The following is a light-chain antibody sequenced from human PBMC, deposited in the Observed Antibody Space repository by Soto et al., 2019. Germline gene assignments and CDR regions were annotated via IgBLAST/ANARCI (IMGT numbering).Light chain of an antibody. V-gene: IGKV1-8*01. J-gene: IGKJ1*01. CDR1: QGITNY. CDR2: AAS. CDR3: QQYYTYPWT. Sequence: AIRMTQSPSSLSASTGDRVTITCRASQGITNYLVWYQQKPGKAPKVLIHAASTLQSGVSSRFSGSGSGTDFTLTISCLQSEDFATYYCQQYYTYPWTCGQGTKVEV.